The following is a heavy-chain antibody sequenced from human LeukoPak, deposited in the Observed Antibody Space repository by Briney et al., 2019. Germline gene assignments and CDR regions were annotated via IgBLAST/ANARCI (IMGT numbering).Heavy chain of an antibody. V-gene: IGHV1-69*13. CDR3: ARDRNDFWSGSRFDY. Sequence: SVKVSCKASGGTFSSYAISWLRQAPGQGLEWMGGIIPIFGTANYAQKFQGRVTSTADESTSTAYMELSSLRSEDTAVYYCARDRNDFWSGSRFDYWGQGTLVTVSS. CDR1: GGTFSSYA. CDR2: IIPIFGTA. D-gene: IGHD3-3*01. J-gene: IGHJ4*02.